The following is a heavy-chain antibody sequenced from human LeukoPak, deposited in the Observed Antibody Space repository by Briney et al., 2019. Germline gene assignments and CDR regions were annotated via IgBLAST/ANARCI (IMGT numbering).Heavy chain of an antibody. CDR3: ARDGVPTYYYDSSGYSGSRYYYYYYMDV. V-gene: IGHV1-2*02. D-gene: IGHD3-22*01. CDR2: INPNSGGT. Sequence: ASVKVSCKASGYTFTGYYMHWVRQAPGQGLEWMGWINPNSGGTNYAQKFQGRVTMTRAKSISTAYMELSRLRSDDTAVYYCARDGVPTYYYDSSGYSGSRYYYYYYMDVWGKGTTVTVSS. J-gene: IGHJ6*03. CDR1: GYTFTGYY.